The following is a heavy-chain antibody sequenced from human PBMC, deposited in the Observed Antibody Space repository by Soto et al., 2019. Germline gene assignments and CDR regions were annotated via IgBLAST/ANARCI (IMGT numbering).Heavy chain of an antibody. V-gene: IGHV3-30*18. CDR1: GFTFSTYG. CDR3: AKDLASQSASFYPCFDP. Sequence: QVQLVEPGGGVVQPGRSLRLSCAASGFTFSTYGMHWVRQAPGKGLEWVAVISYDGGNKYYADSVKGRFTISRDNSKNTLYLQMNSLRAEDTAVYYCAKDLASQSASFYPCFDPWGQGTLVTVSS. D-gene: IGHD1-26*01. J-gene: IGHJ5*02. CDR2: ISYDGGNK.